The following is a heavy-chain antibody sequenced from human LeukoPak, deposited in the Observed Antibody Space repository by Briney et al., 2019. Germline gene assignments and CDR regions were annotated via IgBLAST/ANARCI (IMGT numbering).Heavy chain of an antibody. CDR3: ARANYGSGSYAFDY. D-gene: IGHD3-10*01. CDR1: GGSISRGGYS. CDR2: IYHSGST. Sequence: PSQTLSLTCAVSGGSISRGGYSWSWIRQPPGKGLEWIGYIYHSGSTYYNPSLKSRVTISVDRSKNQFSLKLSSVTAADTAVYYCARANYGSGSYAFDYWGQGTLVTVSS. V-gene: IGHV4-30-2*01. J-gene: IGHJ4*02.